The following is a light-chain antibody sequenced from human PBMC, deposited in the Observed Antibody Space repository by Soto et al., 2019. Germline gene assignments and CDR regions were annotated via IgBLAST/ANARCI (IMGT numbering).Light chain of an antibody. Sequence: EIVLTQSPGTLSLSPGDGATLSCRASQSVSSGYLAWYQQKPGQAPRLLIYGASRRATGIPDRFSGSGSGTDFTLSISRLEPEDFAVYWCQHYGNSPTFGQVTKVQIK. CDR1: QSVSSGY. CDR2: GAS. V-gene: IGKV3-20*01. J-gene: IGKJ1*01. CDR3: QHYGNSPT.